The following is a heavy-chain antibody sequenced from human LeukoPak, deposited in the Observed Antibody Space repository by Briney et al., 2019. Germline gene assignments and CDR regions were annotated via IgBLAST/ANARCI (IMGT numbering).Heavy chain of an antibody. CDR1: GGSISSYY. J-gene: IGHJ5*02. Sequence: TETLSLTCTVSGGSISSYYWSWIRQPPGKGLEWIGYIYYSGSTNYNPSLTSRVTISVDTSKNQFSLRLSSVTAADTAVYYCARGTAVAGTWGQGTLVTVSS. CDR3: ARGTAVAGT. CDR2: IYYSGST. D-gene: IGHD6-19*01. V-gene: IGHV4-59*01.